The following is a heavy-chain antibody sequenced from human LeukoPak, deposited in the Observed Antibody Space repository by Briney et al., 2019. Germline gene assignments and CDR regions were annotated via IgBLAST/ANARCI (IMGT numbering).Heavy chain of an antibody. V-gene: IGHV4-34*01. CDR3: ARSSGWLPLRFDY. Sequence: SETLSLTCAVYGGSFSGYYWSWIRQPPGKGLEWIGEINHSGSTNYNPSLKSRVTISVDTSKNRFSLKLSSVTAADTAVYYCARSSGWLPLRFDYWGQGTLVTVSS. CDR1: GGSFSGYY. J-gene: IGHJ4*02. CDR2: INHSGST. D-gene: IGHD6-19*01.